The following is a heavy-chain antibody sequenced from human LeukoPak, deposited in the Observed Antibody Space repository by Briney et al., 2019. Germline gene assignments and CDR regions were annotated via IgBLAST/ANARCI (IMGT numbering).Heavy chain of an antibody. J-gene: IGHJ4*02. CDR3: ARDSRGDCSGGSCPTRYYFDY. Sequence: GGSLRLSCAASGFTFSSYAMHWVRQAPGKGLEYVSAISSNGGSTYYANSVKGGFTISRDNSKNTLYLQMGSLRAEDMAVYYCARDSRGDCSGGSCPTRYYFDYWGQGTLVTVSS. CDR2: ISSNGGST. V-gene: IGHV3-64*01. D-gene: IGHD2-15*01. CDR1: GFTFSSYA.